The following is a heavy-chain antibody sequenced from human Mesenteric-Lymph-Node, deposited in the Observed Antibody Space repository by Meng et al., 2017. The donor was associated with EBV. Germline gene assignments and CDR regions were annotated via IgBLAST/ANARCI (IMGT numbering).Heavy chain of an antibody. Sequence: QVQLQESGPGLVXPXXXXXRTCAVSGDSISTNNWWTWVRQPPGKGLEWIGEIFHSGSTNYSPSLKSRVTISIDKSNNQFSLKLSSVTAADTAVYFCARTPGIAAAFDYWGQGTLVTVSS. CDR2: IFHSGST. V-gene: IGHV4-4*02. CDR1: GDSISTNNW. D-gene: IGHD6-13*01. J-gene: IGHJ4*02. CDR3: ARTPGIAAAFDY.